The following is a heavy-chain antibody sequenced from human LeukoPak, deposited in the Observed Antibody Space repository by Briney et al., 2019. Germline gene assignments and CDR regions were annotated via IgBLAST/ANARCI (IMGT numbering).Heavy chain of an antibody. J-gene: IGHJ6*03. CDR1: DDSITMYY. CDR3: ARGRVSSSTWYSTYYYFFCMDF. V-gene: IGHV4-59*01. D-gene: IGHD4-11*01. CDR2: VDHTGST. Sequence: PSETLSLSCTVSDDSITMYYWTWIRQPPGKGLKWFGYVDHTGSTKFNPSLNGRVSISRDTSKNFFSLRLRSVTAADTAVYFCARGRVSSSTWYSTYYYFFCMDFWGKGTTVTVSS.